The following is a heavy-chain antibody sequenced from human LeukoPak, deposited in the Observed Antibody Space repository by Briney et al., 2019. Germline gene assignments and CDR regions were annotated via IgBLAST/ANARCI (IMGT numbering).Heavy chain of an antibody. J-gene: IGHJ4*02. Sequence: GGSLRLSCAASGFTVSNNYMSWVRQAPGKGLEGVSVIYSGGTIYYADSVRGRFTISRDDSKNKLYLQMNSLRVEDTDVYYCATHPTNNCWGQGTLVTVSS. CDR3: ATHPTNNC. V-gene: IGHV3-66*01. D-gene: IGHD2-8*01. CDR1: GFTVSNNY. CDR2: IYSGGTI.